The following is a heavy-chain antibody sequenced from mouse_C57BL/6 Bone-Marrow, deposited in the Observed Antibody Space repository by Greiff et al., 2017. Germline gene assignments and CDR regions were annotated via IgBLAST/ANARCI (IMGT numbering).Heavy chain of an antibody. V-gene: IGHV14-4*01. CDR3: TTIYYGNYWFAY. CDR2: IDPENGDT. D-gene: IGHD2-1*01. Sequence: EVQLQQSGAELVRPGASVKLSCTASGFNIKDDYMHWVKQRPEQGLEWIGWIDPENGDTEYASKFQGKATITADTSSNTAYLQLSSLTSEDTAVYYCTTIYYGNYWFAYWGQGTLGTVSA. J-gene: IGHJ3*01. CDR1: GFNIKDDY.